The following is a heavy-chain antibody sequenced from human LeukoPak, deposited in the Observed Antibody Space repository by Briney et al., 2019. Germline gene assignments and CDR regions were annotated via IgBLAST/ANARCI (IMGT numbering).Heavy chain of an antibody. D-gene: IGHD3-9*01. Sequence: ASVKVSCKASGYTFTSYGISWVRQAPGQGLEWMGWISAYNGNTNYAQKLQGRVTMTTDTSTSTAYMELRSLRSDDTAVYYCARDPLKYYDVLTAPNWVYWGQGTLVTVSS. CDR2: ISAYNGNT. CDR3: ARDPLKYYDVLTAPNWVY. CDR1: GYTFTSYG. J-gene: IGHJ4*02. V-gene: IGHV1-18*01.